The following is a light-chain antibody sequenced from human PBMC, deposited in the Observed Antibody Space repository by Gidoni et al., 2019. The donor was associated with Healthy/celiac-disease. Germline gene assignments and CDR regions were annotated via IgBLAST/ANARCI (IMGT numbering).Light chain of an antibody. J-gene: IGKJ1*01. CDR1: QGISNY. CDR2: AAS. CDR3: QKYNSAPWT. V-gene: IGKV1-27*01. Sequence: DIQMTQSPSSLSASVGGRVTITSRASQGISNYLDWYQQKPGKVPKLLIYAASTLQSGVPSRFSGSGTGTDFTLTSSSLQPEDVATYYCQKYNSAPWTFGQGTKVEIK.